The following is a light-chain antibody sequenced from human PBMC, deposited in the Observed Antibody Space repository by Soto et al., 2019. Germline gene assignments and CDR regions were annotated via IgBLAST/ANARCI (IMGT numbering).Light chain of an antibody. CDR1: QDIRGA. V-gene: IGKV1-13*02. CDR2: DVS. J-gene: IGKJ5*01. Sequence: AIQVTQSPSSLSASGGDRVTITCRASQDIRGALAWYQQKPGKAPKLLIYDVSTVQSGVPSRVSGRGSGTEFTLTITSLQPEDFATYYCQQFNIYPITFGQGTRLDI. CDR3: QQFNIYPIT.